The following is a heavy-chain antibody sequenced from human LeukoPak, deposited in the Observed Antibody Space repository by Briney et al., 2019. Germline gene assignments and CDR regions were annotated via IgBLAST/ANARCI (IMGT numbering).Heavy chain of an antibody. Sequence: GGSLRLSCAASGFTFSSYGMHWVRQAPGKGLEWVGFIRSKAYGGTTEYAASVKGRFTISRDDSKSIAYLQMNSLKTEDTAVYYCTRDWGDYWYFDLWGRGTLVTVSS. CDR3: TRDWGDYWYFDL. CDR2: IRSKAYGGTT. D-gene: IGHD3-16*01. V-gene: IGHV3-49*04. J-gene: IGHJ2*01. CDR1: GFTFSSYG.